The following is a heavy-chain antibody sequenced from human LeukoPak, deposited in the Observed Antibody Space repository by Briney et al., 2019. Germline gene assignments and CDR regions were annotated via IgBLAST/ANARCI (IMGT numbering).Heavy chain of an antibody. CDR1: GGTFSSYA. D-gene: IGHD2-2*01. J-gene: IGHJ4*02. CDR3: AYLYCSSTSCYGFDY. CDR2: INPIFGTA. V-gene: IGHV1-69*05. Sequence: SVKVSCKASGGTFSSYAISWVRQAPGPGLEWMGGINPIFGTANYAQKFQGRVTITTDESTSTAYMELSSLRSEDTAVYYCAYLYCSSTSCYGFDYWGQGTLVTVSS.